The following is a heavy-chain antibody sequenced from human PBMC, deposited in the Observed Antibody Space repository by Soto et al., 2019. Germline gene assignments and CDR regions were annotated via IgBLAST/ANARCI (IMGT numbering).Heavy chain of an antibody. CDR3: ALRGYYDSSGYPDY. CDR1: GYSFTSYW. J-gene: IGHJ4*02. V-gene: IGHV5-10-1*01. Sequence: GESLKISCKGSGYSFTSYWISWVRQMPGKGLEWMGRIDPSDSYTNYSPSFQGHVTISADKSINTAYVQWSSLKASDTAMYYCALRGYYDSSGYPDYWGKGTLVTVSS. D-gene: IGHD3-22*01. CDR2: IDPSDSYT.